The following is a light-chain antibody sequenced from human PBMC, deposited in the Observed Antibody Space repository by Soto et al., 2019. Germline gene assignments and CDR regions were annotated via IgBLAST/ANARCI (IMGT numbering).Light chain of an antibody. CDR3: QQYKSSPLT. CDR2: KAS. V-gene: IGKV1-5*03. CDR1: QSISTW. J-gene: IGKJ4*01. Sequence: DIQMTQSPSTLSASIGDRVTITCRASQSISTWLAWFQQKPGKAPNLLIYKASSLESGVPSRFSGSGSGTEFTLTSSTLQPDDFATYYCQQYKSSPLTFGGGTKVEIK.